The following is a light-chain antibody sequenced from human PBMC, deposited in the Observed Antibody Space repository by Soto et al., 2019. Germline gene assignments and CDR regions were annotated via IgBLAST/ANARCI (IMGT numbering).Light chain of an antibody. Sequence: AIQLTQSPSSLSASVGDRVSITCRASQGISSALAWYQHKPGKAPKILIYDASSLQSGVPSRFSGSESGTECTLTISSLQPEDFATYYCQQLKTYPFTLGQGTRLEIK. V-gene: IGKV1-13*02. CDR3: QQLKTYPFT. J-gene: IGKJ5*01. CDR2: DAS. CDR1: QGISSA.